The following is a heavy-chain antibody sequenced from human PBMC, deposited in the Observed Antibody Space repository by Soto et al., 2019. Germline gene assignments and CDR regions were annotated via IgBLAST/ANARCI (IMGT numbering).Heavy chain of an antibody. CDR1: GYSFSNYW. CDR2: VYPGDSDT. CDR3: ARHGYSKFPYYYYGMDV. D-gene: IGHD5-18*01. V-gene: IGHV5-51*01. J-gene: IGHJ6*02. Sequence: GESLKISCKGSGYSFSNYWIGWVRQMPGKGLEWMGIVYPGDSDTRYSPSFEGQVTISVDKSISTAYLQWSSLKASDTAMYYCARHGYSKFPYYYYGMDVWGQGTTVTVSS.